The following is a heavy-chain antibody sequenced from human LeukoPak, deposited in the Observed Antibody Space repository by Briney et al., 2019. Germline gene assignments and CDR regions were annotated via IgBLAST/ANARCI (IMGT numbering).Heavy chain of an antibody. Sequence: PGGSLGLSCAASGFTFSSYAMSWVRQAPGKGLEWVSAISGSGGSTYYADSVKGRFTISRDNSKNTLYLQMNSLRAEDTAVYYCAKDEENYYDSSGYSDYWGQGTLVTVSS. J-gene: IGHJ4*02. CDR3: AKDEENYYDSSGYSDY. V-gene: IGHV3-23*01. CDR2: ISGSGGST. D-gene: IGHD3-22*01. CDR1: GFTFSSYA.